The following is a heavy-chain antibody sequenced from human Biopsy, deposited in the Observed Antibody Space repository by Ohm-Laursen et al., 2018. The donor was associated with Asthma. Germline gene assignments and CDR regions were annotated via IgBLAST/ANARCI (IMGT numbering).Heavy chain of an antibody. CDR2: HDHEEGGT. J-gene: IGHJ4*02. V-gene: IGHV1-24*01. D-gene: IGHD4-17*01. Sequence: SSVKVSCKISGYSLTDLSMHWVRQAPGQGLEWMGGHDHEEGGTVNAWRFQGRVTMTEDTSTDTAYMELSSLSSDDTAVYYCASDFPKDYVRYNFQFWGQGTLVTVPS. CDR3: ASDFPKDYVRYNFQF. CDR1: GYSLTDLS.